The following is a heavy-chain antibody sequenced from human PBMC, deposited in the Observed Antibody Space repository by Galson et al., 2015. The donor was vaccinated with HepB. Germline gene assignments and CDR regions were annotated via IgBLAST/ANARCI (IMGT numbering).Heavy chain of an antibody. CDR2: ISGSGGST. Sequence: SLRLSCAASRFTFSSYAMSWVRQAPGKGLEWVSAISGSGGSTYYADSVKSRFTIARDNSKNTLYLQMNSLRAEDTAVYYCAKQAVAGIYYYYYYMDVWGKGTTVTVSS. CDR1: RFTFSSYA. CDR3: AKQAVAGIYYYYYYMDV. J-gene: IGHJ6*03. D-gene: IGHD6-19*01. V-gene: IGHV3-23*01.